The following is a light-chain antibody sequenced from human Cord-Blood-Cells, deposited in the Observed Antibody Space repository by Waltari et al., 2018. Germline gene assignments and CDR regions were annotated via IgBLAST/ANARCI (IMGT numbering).Light chain of an antibody. V-gene: IGLV1-40*01. CDR2: GNS. J-gene: IGLJ1*01. CDR1: SPNIGAGYD. CDR3: RSYDSSLSGYV. Sequence: QSVLTQPPSASGAPGQRGTISCTGSSPNIGAGYDVHWYQALPGTAPKLPIYGNSNRPSGVPDRFSASKSGTSAPLAITGLQAEDEADYYCRSYDSSLSGYVFGTGNKVTVL.